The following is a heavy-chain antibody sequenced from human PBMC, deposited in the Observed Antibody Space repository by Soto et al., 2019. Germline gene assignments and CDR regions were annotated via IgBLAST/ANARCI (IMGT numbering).Heavy chain of an antibody. CDR1: GGSVSSGSYY. D-gene: IGHD6-13*01. CDR3: ARRVRKQLDWHDAFDI. V-gene: IGHV4-61*01. Sequence: SETLSLTCTVSGGSVSSGSYYWSWIRQPPGKGLEWIGYIYYSGSTNYNPSLKSRVTISVDTSKNQFSLKLSSVTAADTAVYYCARRVRKQLDWHDAFDIWGQGTMVTVSS. CDR2: IYYSGST. J-gene: IGHJ3*02.